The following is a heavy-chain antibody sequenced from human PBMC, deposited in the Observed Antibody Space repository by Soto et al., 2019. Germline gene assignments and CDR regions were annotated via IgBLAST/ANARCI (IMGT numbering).Heavy chain of an antibody. CDR3: ARNDASYYIDY. CDR1: GYSFTTYG. CDR2: IYPGDSDT. V-gene: IGHV5-51*01. D-gene: IGHD1-26*01. J-gene: IGHJ4*02. Sequence: GESLKISCKGSGYSFTTYGTGWVRQMPGKGLECMGIIYPGDSDTRYSPSFQGQVTISADKSISTAYLQWSSLKASDTAMYYCARNDASYYIDYWGQGTLVTVSS.